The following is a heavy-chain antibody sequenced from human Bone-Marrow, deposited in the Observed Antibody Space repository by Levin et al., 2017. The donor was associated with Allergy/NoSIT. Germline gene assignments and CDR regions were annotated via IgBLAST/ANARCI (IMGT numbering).Heavy chain of an antibody. V-gene: IGHV3-53*01. D-gene: IGHD2-15*01. Sequence: GESLKISCAASGFTVSSNYMSWVRQAPGKGLEWVSVIYSGGSTYYADSVKGRFTISRDNSKNTLYLQMNSLRAEDTAVYYCAREVWDCSGGSCYPRFDPWGQGTLVTVSS. CDR3: AREVWDCSGGSCYPRFDP. CDR2: IYSGGST. J-gene: IGHJ5*02. CDR1: GFTVSSNY.